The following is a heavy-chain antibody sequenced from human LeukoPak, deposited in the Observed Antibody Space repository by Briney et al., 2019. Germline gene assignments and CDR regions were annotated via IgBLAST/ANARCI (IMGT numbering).Heavy chain of an antibody. Sequence: PGASLRLSCAASGFTFSTYWMHWVRQAPGKGLVWVSRINSDGPSTSNADSVKGRFTISRDNAKNTLYLQMNSLSAEDTAVYYCARDPPEWELPPEYWGQGTLVTVSS. CDR1: GFTFSTYW. J-gene: IGHJ4*02. D-gene: IGHD1-26*01. CDR2: INSDGPST. CDR3: ARDPPEWELPPEY. V-gene: IGHV3-74*01.